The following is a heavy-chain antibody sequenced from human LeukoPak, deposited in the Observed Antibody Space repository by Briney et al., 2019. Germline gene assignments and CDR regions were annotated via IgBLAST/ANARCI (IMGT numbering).Heavy chain of an antibody. D-gene: IGHD3-3*02. CDR1: GFTFSSYA. Sequence: PGGSLRLSCAASGFTFSSYAMSRVRQAPGKGLEWVSAISGSGGSTYYADSVKGRFTISRDNSKNTLYLQMNSLRAEDTAVYYCARDPGHSHSIPYYYYMDVWGKGTTVTVSS. J-gene: IGHJ6*03. V-gene: IGHV3-23*01. CDR3: ARDPGHSHSIPYYYYMDV. CDR2: ISGSGGST.